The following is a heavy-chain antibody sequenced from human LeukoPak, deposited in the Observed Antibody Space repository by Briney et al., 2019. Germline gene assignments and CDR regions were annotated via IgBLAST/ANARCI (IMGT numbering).Heavy chain of an antibody. D-gene: IGHD3-22*01. J-gene: IGHJ4*02. CDR2: INPHSGAT. V-gene: IGHV1-2*02. CDR1: GYTFTACY. Sequence: ASVKVSCKASGYTFTACYMHWVRQAPGQGLEWMGWINPHSGATKYAQKFQVRVTMTRDTSINTVYMELSGLRSDDTAMFFCARDYYDSSGFGSFDYWGQGTLVTVSS. CDR3: ARDYYDSSGFGSFDY.